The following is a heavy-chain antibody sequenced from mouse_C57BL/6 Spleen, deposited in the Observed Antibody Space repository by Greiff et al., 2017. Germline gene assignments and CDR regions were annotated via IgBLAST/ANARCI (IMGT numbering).Heavy chain of an antibody. J-gene: IGHJ4*01. V-gene: IGHV5-12*01. CDR1: GFTFSDYY. CDR3: ARHQFSTTVVAPGYAMDY. D-gene: IGHD1-1*01. Sequence: EVKLVESGGGLVQPGGSLKLSCAASGFTFSDYYMYWVRQTPEKRLEWVAYISNGGGSTYYPDTVKGRFTISRDNAKNTLYLQMSRLKSEDTAMYYCARHQFSTTVVAPGYAMDYWGQGTSVTVSS. CDR2: ISNGGGST.